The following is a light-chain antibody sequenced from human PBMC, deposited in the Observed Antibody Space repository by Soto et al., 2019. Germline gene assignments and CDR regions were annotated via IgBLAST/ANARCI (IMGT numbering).Light chain of an antibody. V-gene: IGLV1-40*01. CDR1: SSDIGAGYD. Sequence: QSVLTQPPSVSVAPGQRVTISCTGSSSDIGAGYDVQWYQLLPGTAPRLLIYGNNNRASGVPDRFSGSKSGTSASLAITGLQAADEADYYCQSYDSGLSAVVFGGGTKLTVL. J-gene: IGLJ2*01. CDR3: QSYDSGLSAVV. CDR2: GNN.